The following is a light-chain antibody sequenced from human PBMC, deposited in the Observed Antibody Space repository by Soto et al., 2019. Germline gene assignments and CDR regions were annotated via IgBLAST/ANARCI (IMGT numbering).Light chain of an antibody. Sequence: EIVLTQSPGTLSLSPGERATLSCRASQSVSSNYLAWYQQKPGQAPRLLIYDASSRATGIPDRFSGSGSETYFTLTISRVEPEDFAVYYCQQYGSSPWTFGQGTKVEIK. CDR1: QSVSSNY. CDR2: DAS. J-gene: IGKJ1*01. V-gene: IGKV3-20*01. CDR3: QQYGSSPWT.